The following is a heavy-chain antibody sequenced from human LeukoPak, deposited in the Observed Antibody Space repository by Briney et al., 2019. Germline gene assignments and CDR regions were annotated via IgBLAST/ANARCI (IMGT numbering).Heavy chain of an antibody. CDR1: GFTFSSYG. CDR2: IRYDGSNK. J-gene: IGHJ4*02. CDR3: AKDRTIREPTYFDY. D-gene: IGHD3-9*01. Sequence: PGGSLRLSCAASGFTFSSYGMHWVRQAPGKGLEWVAFIRYDGSNKYYADSVKGRFTISRDNSKNTLYLQMNSLRAEDTAVYYCAKDRTIREPTYFDYWGQGTLVTVSS. V-gene: IGHV3-30*02.